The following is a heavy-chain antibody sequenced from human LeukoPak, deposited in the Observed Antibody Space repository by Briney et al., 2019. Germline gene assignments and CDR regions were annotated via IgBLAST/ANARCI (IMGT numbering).Heavy chain of an antibody. J-gene: IGHJ5*02. CDR2: MNPNIGNT. D-gene: IGHD4-23*01. V-gene: IGHV1-8*01. Sequence: GASVKVSCKASGYTFTSYDINWVRQATGQGLEWMGWMNPNIGNTGYAQKFQGRVTMTRNTSISTAYIELSSLTSEDTAVYCCARDYGGNSGWFDPWGQGTLVTVSS. CDR1: GYTFTSYD. CDR3: ARDYGGNSGWFDP.